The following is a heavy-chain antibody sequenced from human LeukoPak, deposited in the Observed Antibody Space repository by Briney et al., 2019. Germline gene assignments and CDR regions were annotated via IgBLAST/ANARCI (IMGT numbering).Heavy chain of an antibody. V-gene: IGHV3-11*01. J-gene: IGHJ4*02. CDR1: GFTFSDYY. D-gene: IGHD3-10*01. Sequence: PVGPRRLSCTTPGFTFSDYYMSWFGQAPGKGAGCVSYIDGNSDNLYYAESVRGRFTISRDNAKNSLYLQMNSLRGEDTAVYYCVRAYYRGYSDDFDSWGQGTLVTVSS. CDR2: IDGNSDNL. CDR3: VRAYYRGYSDDFDS.